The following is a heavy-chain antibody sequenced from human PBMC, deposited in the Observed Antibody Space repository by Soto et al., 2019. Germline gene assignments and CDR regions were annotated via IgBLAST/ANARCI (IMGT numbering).Heavy chain of an antibody. D-gene: IGHD3-3*01. V-gene: IGHV3-48*02. J-gene: IGHJ6*02. CDR1: GFTFSSYS. Sequence: PGGSLRLSCAASGFTFSSYSMNWVRQAPGKGLEWVSYISSSSSTIYYADSVKGRFTISRDNAKNSLYLQMNSLRDEDTAVYYCARDRYDFWSGYYSHYYYGMDVWGQGTTVTVSS. CDR2: ISSSSSTI. CDR3: ARDRYDFWSGYYSHYYYGMDV.